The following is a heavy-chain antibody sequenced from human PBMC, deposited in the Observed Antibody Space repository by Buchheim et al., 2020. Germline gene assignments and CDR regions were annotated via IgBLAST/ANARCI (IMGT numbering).Heavy chain of an antibody. Sequence: QVQLQQWGAGLLKPSETLSLTCTVYGGSFTGNYWYWIRPSPGKGLEWIGGLDHGGDTNYNPSLMSRVSTSLDMSKNQFSLKVHSVNAADTAVYYCAIYPQVGLWGQGTL. J-gene: IGHJ4*02. CDR1: GGSFTGNY. CDR3: AIYPQVGL. D-gene: IGHD1-26*01. CDR2: LDHGGDT. V-gene: IGHV4-34*01.